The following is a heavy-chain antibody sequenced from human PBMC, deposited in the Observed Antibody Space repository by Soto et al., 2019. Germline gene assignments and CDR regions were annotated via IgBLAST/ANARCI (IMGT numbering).Heavy chain of an antibody. CDR1: GFTFSSYA. V-gene: IGHV3-23*01. J-gene: IGHJ6*02. D-gene: IGHD2-2*01. CDR2: ISGSGGST. CDR3: ARSQGSSTSLEIYYYYYYGMDV. Sequence: EVQLLESGGGLVQPGGSLRLSCAASGFTFSSYAMSWVRQAPGKGLEWVSAISGSGGSTYYADSVKGRFTISRDNSKNTLYLQMNSLRAEDTAVYYCARSQGSSTSLEIYYYYYYGMDVWGQGTTVTVSS.